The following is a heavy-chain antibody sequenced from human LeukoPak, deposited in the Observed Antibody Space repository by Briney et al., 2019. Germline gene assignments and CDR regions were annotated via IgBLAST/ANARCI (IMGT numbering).Heavy chain of an antibody. CDR2: ISYDGSNK. D-gene: IGHD6-19*01. CDR1: GFTFSSYG. V-gene: IGHV3-30*03. J-gene: IGHJ4*02. Sequence: GGSLRLSCAASGFTFSSYGMHWVRQAPGKGLEWVAVISYDGSNKYYADSVKGRFTISRDNSKNTLYLQMNSLRAEDTAVYYCARLRGTVAFDYWGQGTLVTVSS. CDR3: ARLRGTVAFDY.